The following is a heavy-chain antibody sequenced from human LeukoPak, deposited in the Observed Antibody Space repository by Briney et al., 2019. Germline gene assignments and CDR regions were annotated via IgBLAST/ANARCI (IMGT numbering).Heavy chain of an antibody. CDR3: AKDLSGSSNCYDY. J-gene: IGHJ4*02. D-gene: IGHD2-15*01. V-gene: IGHV3-23*01. CDR2: ISGSGGST. Sequence: PGGSLRLSCSASGFTFSSYVMTWVRQAPGKGLVWVSTISGSGGSTYYVDSVKGRFTISRDNSKNTLYLQMNSLRAEDTAVYYCAKDLSGSSNCYDYWGQGTLVTVSS. CDR1: GFTFSSYV.